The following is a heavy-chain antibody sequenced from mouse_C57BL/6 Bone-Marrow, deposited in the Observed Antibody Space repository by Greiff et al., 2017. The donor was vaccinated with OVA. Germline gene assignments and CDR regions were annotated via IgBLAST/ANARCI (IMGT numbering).Heavy chain of an antibody. CDR1: CYTFTSYW. CDR3: AREDDY. CDR2: IDPSDSYT. V-gene: IGHV1-59*01. J-gene: IGHJ2*01. Sequence: QVQLQQPGAELVRPGTSVKLSCKASCYTFTSYWMHWVKQRPGQGLEWIGVIDPSDSYTNYNQKFKGKATLTVDTSSSTAYMQLSSLTSEDSAVYYCAREDDYWGQGTTLTVSS.